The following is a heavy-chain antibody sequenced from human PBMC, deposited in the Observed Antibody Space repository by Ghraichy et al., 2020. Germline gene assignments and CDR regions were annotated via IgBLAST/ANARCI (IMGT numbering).Heavy chain of an antibody. Sequence: SVKVSCKASGFTFTSSAVQWVRQARGQRLEWIGWIVVGSGNTNYAQKFQERVTITRDMSTSTAYMELSSLRSEDTAVYYCAAPSSAGSGYYYGYFDLWGRGTLVTVSS. V-gene: IGHV1-58*01. J-gene: IGHJ2*01. D-gene: IGHD3-22*01. CDR2: IVVGSGNT. CDR1: GFTFTSSA. CDR3: AAPSSAGSGYYYGYFDL.